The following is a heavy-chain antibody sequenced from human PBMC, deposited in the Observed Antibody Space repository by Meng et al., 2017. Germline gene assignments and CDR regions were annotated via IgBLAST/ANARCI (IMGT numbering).Heavy chain of an antibody. CDR1: GYNFPGYN. D-gene: IGHD6-25*01. CDR2: INPKSGDT. V-gene: IGHV1-2*06. Sequence: QGRLVRSGAEVKMPRASAKISCKQLGYNFPGYNIHGVRRATGQGLEWMGRINPKSGDTHYAQKFQARVTMTGDTSISTAYMELSGLRSDDTAMYYCARDEDISAAGKLFGDYWGQGTLVTVSS. J-gene: IGHJ4*02. CDR3: ARDEDISAAGKLFGDY.